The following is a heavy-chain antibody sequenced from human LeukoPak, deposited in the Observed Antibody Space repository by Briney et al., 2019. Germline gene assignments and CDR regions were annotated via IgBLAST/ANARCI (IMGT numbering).Heavy chain of an antibody. CDR2: MNLKSGNT. V-gene: IGHV1-8*01. CDR1: GYSFTNYD. CDR3: ARGPGCTSSSCPSYFDY. D-gene: IGHD2-2*01. J-gene: IGHJ4*02. Sequence: LTVSRKASGYSFTNYDINWVRQASGQGLDWMGWMNLKSGNTGYAQRFQGRVTMTSNTSISTAYMELSSLRSEDTAVYYCARGPGCTSSSCPSYFDYWGQGTLVTVSS.